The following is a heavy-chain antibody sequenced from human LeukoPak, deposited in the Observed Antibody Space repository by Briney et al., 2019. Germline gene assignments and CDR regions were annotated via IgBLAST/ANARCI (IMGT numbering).Heavy chain of an antibody. V-gene: IGHV1-18*01. D-gene: IGHD6-13*01. CDR2: ISAYNGNT. CDR1: GYTFTSYG. Sequence: ASVKVSCKASGYTFTSYGINWVRQAPGQGLEWMGWISAYNGNTNYAQKLQGRVTMTTDTSTSTAYMELSSLRSEDTAVYYCARGWGVAAVYYYYYMDVWGKGTTVTISS. CDR3: ARGWGVAAVYYYYYMDV. J-gene: IGHJ6*03.